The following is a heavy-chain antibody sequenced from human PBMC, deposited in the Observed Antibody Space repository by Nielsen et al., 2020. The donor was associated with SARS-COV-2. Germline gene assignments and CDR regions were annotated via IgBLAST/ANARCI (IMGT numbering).Heavy chain of an antibody. Sequence: GGSPRLSCAASGFTFSSYGMHWVRQAPGKGLEWVAVIWYDGSNKYYADSVKGRFTISRDNSKNTLYLQMNSLRAEDTAVYYCARDEDYYGSGAGYWGQGTLVTVSS. CDR1: GFTFSSYG. CDR3: ARDEDYYGSGAGY. CDR2: IWYDGSNK. D-gene: IGHD3-10*01. V-gene: IGHV3-33*01. J-gene: IGHJ4*02.